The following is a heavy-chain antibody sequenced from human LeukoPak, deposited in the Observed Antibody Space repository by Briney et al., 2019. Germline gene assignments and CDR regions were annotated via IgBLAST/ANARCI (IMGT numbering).Heavy chain of an antibody. CDR3: ARLQGVGATADY. V-gene: IGHV4-59*01. D-gene: IGHD1-26*01. CDR2: IYYSGST. J-gene: IGHJ4*02. CDR1: GGSISSYY. Sequence: SETLSLTCTVSGGSISSYYWSWIRHPPGKGLEWIGYIYYSGSTNYNPSLKSRVTISVDTSKNQFSLKLSSVTAADTAVYYCARLQGVGATADYWGQGTLVTVSS.